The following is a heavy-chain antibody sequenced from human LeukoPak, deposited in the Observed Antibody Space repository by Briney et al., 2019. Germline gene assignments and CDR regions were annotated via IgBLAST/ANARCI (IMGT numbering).Heavy chain of an antibody. D-gene: IGHD3-22*01. Sequence: GGSLRLSCAASGFTFSSYGMSWVRQAPGKGLDWVSTFGGSSGSAFYADSVKGRFTISRDNSKNTLYLQMNSLRAEDTAVYYCAKRDSSGYYYFDYWGQGTLVTVSS. V-gene: IGHV3-23*01. CDR2: FGGSSGSA. CDR3: AKRDSSGYYYFDY. CDR1: GFTFSSYG. J-gene: IGHJ4*02.